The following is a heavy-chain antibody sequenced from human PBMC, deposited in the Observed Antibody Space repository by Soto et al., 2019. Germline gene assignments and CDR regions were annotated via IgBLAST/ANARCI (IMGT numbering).Heavy chain of an antibody. V-gene: IGHV3-30*18. CDR2: ISYDGSNK. CDR3: AKAPSAKAVSAPIL. CDR1: GFTFSSYG. Sequence: SLRLSCAASGFTFSSYGMHWVRQAPGKGLEWVAVISYDGSNKYYADSVKGRFTISRDNSKNTLYLQMNSLRAEDTAVYYCAKAPSAKAVSAPILWGQGTLVTVSS. D-gene: IGHD5-12*01. J-gene: IGHJ4*02.